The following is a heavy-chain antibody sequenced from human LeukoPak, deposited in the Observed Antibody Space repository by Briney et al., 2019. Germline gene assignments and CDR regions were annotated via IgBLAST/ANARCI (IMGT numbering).Heavy chain of an antibody. CDR1: GGPISSSSYY. CDR3: ARDNYFDSTGYTDY. D-gene: IGHD3-22*01. Sequence: SETLSLTCSVSGGPISSSSYYWSWIRQPPGKGLEWIGYIYYSGSTYYNPSLKSRVTISVDTSKNQFSLKLRSVTAADTAVYYCARDNYFDSTGYTDYWGRGTLVTVSS. CDR2: IYYSGST. V-gene: IGHV4-39*07. J-gene: IGHJ4*02.